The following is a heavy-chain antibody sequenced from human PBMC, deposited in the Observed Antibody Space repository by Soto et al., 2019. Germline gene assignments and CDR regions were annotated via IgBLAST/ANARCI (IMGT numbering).Heavy chain of an antibody. Sequence: ASVKVSCKASGYTFTSSGISWVRQAPGQGLEWLGWISTDNGNTDYAQKFQDRLTLATDTSTSTAYMELRSLRSDDTALYYCARPVTSPDHLDIWGQGTMVTVSS. CDR2: ISTDNGNT. V-gene: IGHV1-18*01. D-gene: IGHD4-4*01. CDR3: ARPVTSPDHLDI. CDR1: GYTFTSSG. J-gene: IGHJ3*02.